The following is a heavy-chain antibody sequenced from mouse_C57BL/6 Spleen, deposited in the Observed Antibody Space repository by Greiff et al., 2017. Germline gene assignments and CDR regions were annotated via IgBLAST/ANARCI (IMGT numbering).Heavy chain of an antibody. Sequence: QVQLQQPGTELVKPGASVKLSCKASGYTFTSYWMHWVKQRPGQGLEWIGNINPSNGGTNYNEKFKSKATLTVDKSSSTAYMQLSSRTSEDSAVYYCAREGAFITGFAYWGQGTLVTVSA. J-gene: IGHJ3*01. D-gene: IGHD1-1*01. CDR2: INPSNGGT. CDR1: GYTFTSYW. CDR3: AREGAFITGFAY. V-gene: IGHV1-53*01.